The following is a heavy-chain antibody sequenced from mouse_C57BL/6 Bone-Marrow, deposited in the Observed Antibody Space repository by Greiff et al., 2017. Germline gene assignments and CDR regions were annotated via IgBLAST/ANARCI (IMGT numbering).Heavy chain of an antibody. CDR2: IYPRAGST. Sequence: VQLQQSGPELVKPGASVKLSCKASGYTFTSYDINWVKQRPGQGLEWIGWIYPRAGSTKYNQKFKGKATLTVDTSSSTAYMELHSLTSEDSAVYFCARLEVVCSSGGWYFDVWGTGTAATVSS. V-gene: IGHV1-85*01. J-gene: IGHJ1*03. D-gene: IGHD1-1*01. CDR3: ARLEVVCSSGGWYFDV. CDR1: GYTFTSYD.